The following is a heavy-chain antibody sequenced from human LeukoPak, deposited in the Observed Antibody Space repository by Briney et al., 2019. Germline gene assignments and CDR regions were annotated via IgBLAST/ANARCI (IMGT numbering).Heavy chain of an antibody. CDR2: ISYDGSNK. CDR1: GFTFSSYG. V-gene: IGHV3-30*18. D-gene: IGHD5-24*01. J-gene: IGHJ4*02. CDR3: AKVPSKMTTRTFDS. Sequence: GGSLRLPCAASGFTFSSYGMHWVRQAPGKGLEWVAVISYDGSNKYYADSVKGRFTISRDNSKNILYLQMNSLRAEDTAVYYCAKVPSKMTTRTFDSWGRGILVTVSS.